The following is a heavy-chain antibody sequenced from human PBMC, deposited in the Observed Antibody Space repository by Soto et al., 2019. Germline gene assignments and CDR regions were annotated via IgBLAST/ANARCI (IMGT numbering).Heavy chain of an antibody. Sequence: QVQLVQSGAEMKKPGAAMKVSCKASGYTFSSYGVSWVRQAPGQGLEWVGWVSNFDHRAIYAEKFQCRVTMTTDRTTNTADLEMRTLTSDDTAVYYCARKTVTRRGPGTFYYWGQGTLVSVAS. V-gene: IGHV1-18*01. J-gene: IGHJ4*02. CDR3: ARKTVTRRGPGTFYY. CDR1: GYTFSSYG. D-gene: IGHD4-4*01. CDR2: VSNFDHRA.